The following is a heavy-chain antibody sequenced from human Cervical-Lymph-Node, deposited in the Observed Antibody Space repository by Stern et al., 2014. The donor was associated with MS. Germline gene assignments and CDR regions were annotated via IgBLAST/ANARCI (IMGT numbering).Heavy chain of an antibody. D-gene: IGHD5-18*01. CDR2: IYPGHTDP. CDR3: ARPGDDTAKYGLDV. J-gene: IGHJ6*02. CDR1: GYSFTSYW. Sequence: VHLVESGAEVKKPGQSLKFSCKGSGYSFTSYWNGWVTQMPGQSLEWTGIIYPGHTDPSQSPSFQGHGPIPTDKTISTAILPRSSLKAADTAMYYCARPGDDTAKYGLDVWGQGTTVTVSS. V-gene: IGHV5-51*01.